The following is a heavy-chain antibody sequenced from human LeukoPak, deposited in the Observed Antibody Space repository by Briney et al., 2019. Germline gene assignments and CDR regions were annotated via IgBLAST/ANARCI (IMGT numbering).Heavy chain of an antibody. J-gene: IGHJ4*02. Sequence: GGSLRFSCAASGFTVSSNYMSWVRQAPGKGLEWVSVIYSGGSTYYADSVKGRFTISRDNSKNTLYLQMNSLRAEDTAVYYCARGGDVDTGPDYWGQGTLVTVSS. CDR1: GFTVSSNY. V-gene: IGHV3-53*01. D-gene: IGHD5-18*01. CDR2: IYSGGST. CDR3: ARGGDVDTGPDY.